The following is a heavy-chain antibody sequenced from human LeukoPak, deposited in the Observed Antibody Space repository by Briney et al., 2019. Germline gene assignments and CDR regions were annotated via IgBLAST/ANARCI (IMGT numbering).Heavy chain of an antibody. CDR3: PLGSVNRYYFDY. CDR2: IYSTGNT. CDR1: GFTVSSNH. J-gene: IGHJ4*02. V-gene: IGHV3-53*01. D-gene: IGHD3-16*02. Sequence: GGSLRLSCAASGFTVSSNHINWVRQAPGKGLEWVSVIYSTGNTYYSDSVKGRFTISRDKPSNTVLLQMNSLRAEDTAVYSCPLGSVNRYYFDYWGQGTLVTVSS.